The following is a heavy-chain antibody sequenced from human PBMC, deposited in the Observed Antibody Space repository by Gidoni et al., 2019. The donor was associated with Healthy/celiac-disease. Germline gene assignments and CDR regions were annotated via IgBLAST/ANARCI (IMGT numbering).Heavy chain of an antibody. V-gene: IGHV1-69*01. CDR3: AREDITMVQGVHGYYYGMDV. Sequence: QVQLVQSGAEVKKPGSSVKVSCKASGGTFSRYAISWVRQAPGQGLEWMGGIIPIFGTANYAQKFQGRVTITADESTSTAYMELSSLRSEDTAVYYCAREDITMVQGVHGYYYGMDVWGQGTTVTVSS. D-gene: IGHD3-10*01. CDR2: IIPIFGTA. J-gene: IGHJ6*02. CDR1: GGTFSRYA.